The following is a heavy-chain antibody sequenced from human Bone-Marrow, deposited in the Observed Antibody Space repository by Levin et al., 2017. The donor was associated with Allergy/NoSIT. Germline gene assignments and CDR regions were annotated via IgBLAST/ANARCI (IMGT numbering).Heavy chain of an antibody. CDR3: GSGWDWYFDL. J-gene: IGHJ2*01. Sequence: SETLSLTCSVSGGSIYRSTYYWAWVRQPPGKGLEWIGSIYYTGSTYYNPSLKSRVTISMDTSKNQFSLKLSSVTAADTAVYYCGSGWDWYFDLWGRGTLVTVSS. D-gene: IGHD6-19*01. CDR2: IYYTGST. CDR1: GGSIYRSTYY. V-gene: IGHV4-39*01.